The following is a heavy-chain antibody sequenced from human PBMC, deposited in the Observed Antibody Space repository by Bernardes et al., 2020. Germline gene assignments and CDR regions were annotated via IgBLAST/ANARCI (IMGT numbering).Heavy chain of an antibody. D-gene: IGHD4-17*01. V-gene: IGHV3-23*01. Sequence: WGSLTLSCAASGFTFNNYAMNWVRQGPGKGLEWVSATSGSGGSKYYADSVRGRLTISRDNSNNTLYLQMNTLRAEDTAIYYCAKARVTYYCDFFDYWGQGILVTVSS. J-gene: IGHJ4*02. CDR1: GFTFNNYA. CDR3: AKARVTYYCDFFDY. CDR2: TSGSGGSK.